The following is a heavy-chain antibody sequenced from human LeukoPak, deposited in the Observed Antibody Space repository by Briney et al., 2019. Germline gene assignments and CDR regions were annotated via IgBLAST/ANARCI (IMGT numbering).Heavy chain of an antibody. V-gene: IGHV4-61*01. D-gene: IGHD5-18*01. CDR1: GGSISGSSDY. J-gene: IGHJ4*02. CDR2: IYYSGST. CDR3: ARGTWIQPGKY. Sequence: SETLSLTCSVSGGSISGSSDYWSWIRQPPGRGLEWIGYIYYSGSTNYNPSLKSRVTISVDTSKNQFSLKLSSVTAADTAVYYCARGTWIQPGKYWGQGTLVTVSS.